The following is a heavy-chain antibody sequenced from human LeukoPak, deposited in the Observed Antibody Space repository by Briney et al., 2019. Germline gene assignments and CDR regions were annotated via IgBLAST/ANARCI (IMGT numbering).Heavy chain of an antibody. Sequence: GGSLRLSYAASGFTFSSYAMSWVRQAPGKGLEWVSAISGSGGSTYYADSVKGRFTISRDNSKNTLYLQMNSLRAEDTAVYYCAKSERGYYYDSSGYYRTARENYWGQGTLVTVSS. CDR1: GFTFSSYA. J-gene: IGHJ4*02. D-gene: IGHD3-22*01. CDR3: AKSERGYYYDSSGYYRTARENY. V-gene: IGHV3-23*01. CDR2: ISGSGGST.